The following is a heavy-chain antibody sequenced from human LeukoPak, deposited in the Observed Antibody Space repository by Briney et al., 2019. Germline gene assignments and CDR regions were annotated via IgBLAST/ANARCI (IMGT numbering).Heavy chain of an antibody. J-gene: IGHJ6*02. CDR1: GGSISSYY. V-gene: IGHV4-59*01. CDR3: AGKTYYDFWSGYYPGYYYYGMDV. CDR2: IYYSGST. D-gene: IGHD3-3*01. Sequence: PSETLSLTCTVSGGSISSYYWSWIRQPPGKGLEWIGYIYYSGSTNYNPSLKSRVTISVDTSKNQFSLKLSSVTAADTAVYYCAGKTYYDFWSGYYPGYYYYGMDVWGQGTTVTVSS.